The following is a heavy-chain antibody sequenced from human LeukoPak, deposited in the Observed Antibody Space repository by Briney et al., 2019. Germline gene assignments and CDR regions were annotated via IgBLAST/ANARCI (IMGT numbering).Heavy chain of an antibody. CDR2: IYYSGST. CDR1: GGSISSGGYY. CDR3: ARDPTNIMSLPIDY. J-gene: IGHJ4*02. D-gene: IGHD1-20*01. V-gene: IGHV4-31*03. Sequence: SETLSLTCTVSGGSISSGGYYWSWIRQHPGKGLEWIGYIYYSGSTHYNPSLKSRVTISVDTSKNQFSLKLSSVTAADTAVYYCARDPTNIMSLPIDYWGQGTLVTVSS.